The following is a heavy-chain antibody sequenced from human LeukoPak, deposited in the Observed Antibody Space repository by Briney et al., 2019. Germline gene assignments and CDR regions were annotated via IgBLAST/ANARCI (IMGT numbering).Heavy chain of an antibody. J-gene: IGHJ4*02. CDR2: ISTYNGNT. V-gene: IGHV1-18*01. Sequence: ASVKVSCKASGYTFTSYGINWVRQAPGQGLEWMGWISTYNGNTNYAQNLQGRVTMTTDTSTSTAYMELRGLRSDDTAVYYCARAEIRYYDSSGYYSYYFDYWGQGTLVTVSS. CDR3: ARAEIRYYDSSGYYSYYFDY. D-gene: IGHD3-22*01. CDR1: GYTFTSYG.